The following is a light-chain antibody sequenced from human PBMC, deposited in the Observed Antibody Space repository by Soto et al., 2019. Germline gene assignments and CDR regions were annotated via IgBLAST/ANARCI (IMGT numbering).Light chain of an antibody. CDR2: EVS. V-gene: IGLV2-14*01. CDR3: SSYTSSSTL. CDR1: SSDVGGYNY. J-gene: IGLJ1*01. Sequence: QSALTQPASVSGSPGQSITISCTGTSSDVGGYNYVSWYQQHPGKAPKLMIYEVSNRPSGVSNRFSGSKSGNTASLTISGLQAEDEAYYYCSSYTSSSTLFGTGTKLTVL.